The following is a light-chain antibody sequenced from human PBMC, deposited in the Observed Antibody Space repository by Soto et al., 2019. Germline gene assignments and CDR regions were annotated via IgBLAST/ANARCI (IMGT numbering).Light chain of an antibody. V-gene: IGKV3-20*01. CDR1: QSINSF. CDR2: GAS. Sequence: EIVLTQSPGTLSLSPGEGPTLSCRASQSINSFLAWYQQRRGQAPRLLIHGASNRATGIPDRFSGSGSGTDFTLTISRLEPEDFAVYYCQQYGGSPRTFGQGTKVDIK. J-gene: IGKJ1*01. CDR3: QQYGGSPRT.